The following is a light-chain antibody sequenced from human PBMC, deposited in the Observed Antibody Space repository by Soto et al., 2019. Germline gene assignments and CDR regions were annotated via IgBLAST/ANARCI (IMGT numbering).Light chain of an antibody. V-gene: IGKV1-33*01. CDR1: QDISNY. Sequence: DIKMTQSPSSLSASVGDRVTITCQASQDISNYLNWYQQRPGKAPKLLIYDASNLETGVPSRFSGSGSGTEFTLTITSLQPDDFATYYCQQYDSYAWTFGQGTKVDIK. J-gene: IGKJ1*01. CDR3: QQYDSYAWT. CDR2: DAS.